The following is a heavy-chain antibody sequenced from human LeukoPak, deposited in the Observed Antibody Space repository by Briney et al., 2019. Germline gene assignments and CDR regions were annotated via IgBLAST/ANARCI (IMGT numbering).Heavy chain of an antibody. CDR1: GGSFSGYY. D-gene: IGHD3-3*01. Sequence: SETLSLTCAVYGGSFSGYYWSWIRQPPGEGLEWIGEINHSGSTNYNPSLKSRVTISVDTSKNQFSLKLSSVTAADTAVYYCARGRGYVLRFLEWLFWGQGTLVTVSS. J-gene: IGHJ4*02. CDR3: ARGRGYVLRFLEWLF. V-gene: IGHV4-34*01. CDR2: INHSGST.